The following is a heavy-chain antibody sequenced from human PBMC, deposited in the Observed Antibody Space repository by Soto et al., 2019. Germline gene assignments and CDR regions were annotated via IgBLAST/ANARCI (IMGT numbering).Heavy chain of an antibody. CDR3: ARGTVTRDYYYGMDV. J-gene: IGHJ6*02. D-gene: IGHD4-4*01. V-gene: IGHV4-61*01. CDR1: GGSVSSGSYY. Sequence: QVQLQESGPGLVKPSETLSLTCTVSGGSVSSGSYYWSWIRQPPGKGLEWIGYIYYSGSTNYNPSLKSRVTISVDTSKNQFSLTLSSVTAADTAVYYCARGTVTRDYYYGMDVWGQGTTVTVSS. CDR2: IYYSGST.